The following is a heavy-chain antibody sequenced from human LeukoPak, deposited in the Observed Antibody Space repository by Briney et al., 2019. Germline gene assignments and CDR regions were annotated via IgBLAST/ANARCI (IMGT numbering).Heavy chain of an antibody. J-gene: IGHJ5*01. Sequence: NPSETLSLTCTVSDGSMSRYYWSWIRQSPGKGLEWIGYIYYTGSTQYNPSLKSRVTISVEPSKSRFSLKLSSVTAADTAVYYCARIGGLSNDWHTRFDSWGQETLVTVSS. D-gene: IGHD3-9*01. CDR3: ARIGGLSNDWHTRFDS. CDR1: DGSMSRYY. V-gene: IGHV4-59*12. CDR2: IYYTGST.